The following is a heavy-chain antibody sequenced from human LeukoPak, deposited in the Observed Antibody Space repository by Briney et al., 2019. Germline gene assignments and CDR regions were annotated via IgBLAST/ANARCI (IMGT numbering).Heavy chain of an antibody. V-gene: IGHV3-21*01. D-gene: IGHD2-2*01. J-gene: IGHJ4*02. CDR1: GFTFSSYS. Sequence: PGGSLRLSCAASGFTFSSYSMNWVRQAPGKGLEWVSSISSSSSYIYYADSVKGRFTISRDNAKNSLYLQMNSLRAEDTAVYYCASSEVVPAAIPQWGATTFDYWGQGTLVTVSS. CDR3: ASSEVVPAAIPQWGATTFDY. CDR2: ISSSSSYI.